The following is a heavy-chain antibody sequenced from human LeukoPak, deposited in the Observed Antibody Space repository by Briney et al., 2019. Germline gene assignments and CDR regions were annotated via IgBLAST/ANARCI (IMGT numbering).Heavy chain of an antibody. Sequence: ASETLSLTCTVSGGSISSSSYYWGWIRQPPGKGLEWIGSIYYSGSTYYNPSLKSRVTISVDTSKNQFSLKLSSVTAADTAVYYRARHKEYFQHWGQGTLVTVSS. CDR3: ARHKEYFQH. J-gene: IGHJ1*01. CDR2: IYYSGST. V-gene: IGHV4-39*01. CDR1: GGSISSSSYY.